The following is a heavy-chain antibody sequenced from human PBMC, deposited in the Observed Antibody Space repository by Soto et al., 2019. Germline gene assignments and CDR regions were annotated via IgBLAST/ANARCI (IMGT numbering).Heavy chain of an antibody. D-gene: IGHD3-22*01. J-gene: IGHJ4*02. V-gene: IGHV5-51*01. CDR2: IYPGDSDT. CDR3: ARGETPVYYYDSSGYGVDY. Sequence: GESLKISCKGSGYRFTSYWIGWVRKMTGKGLEWMGIIYPGDSDTRYSPSFQGQVTISADKSISTAYLQWSSLKASDTAMYYCARGETPVYYYDSSGYGVDYWGQGTLVTVSS. CDR1: GYRFTSYW.